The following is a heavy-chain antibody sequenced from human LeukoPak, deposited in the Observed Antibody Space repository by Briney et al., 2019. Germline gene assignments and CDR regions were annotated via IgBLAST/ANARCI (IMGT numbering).Heavy chain of an antibody. V-gene: IGHV4-39*07. D-gene: IGHD2-8*01. CDR1: GGSISSSYY. Sequence: SETLSLTCTVSGGSISSSYYWGWIRQPPGKGLEWIGSIYYSGSTYYNPSLKSRVTISVDTSKNQFSLKLSSVTAADTAVYYCARECKGCGMDVWGQGTTVTVSS. CDR2: IYYSGST. CDR3: ARECKGCGMDV. J-gene: IGHJ6*02.